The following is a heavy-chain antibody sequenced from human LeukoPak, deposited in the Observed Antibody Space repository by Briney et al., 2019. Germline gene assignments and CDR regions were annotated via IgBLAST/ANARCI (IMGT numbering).Heavy chain of an antibody. J-gene: IGHJ4*02. CDR3: ARPKRGYSYGYRDPYDY. CDR2: INHSGST. CDR1: GGSFSGYY. D-gene: IGHD5-18*01. Sequence: PSETLSLTCAVYGGSFSGYYWSWIRQPPGKGLEWIGEINHSGSTNYNPSLKSRVTISVDTSKNQFSQKLSSVTAADTAVYYCARPKRGYSYGYRDPYDYWGQGTLVTVSS. V-gene: IGHV4-34*01.